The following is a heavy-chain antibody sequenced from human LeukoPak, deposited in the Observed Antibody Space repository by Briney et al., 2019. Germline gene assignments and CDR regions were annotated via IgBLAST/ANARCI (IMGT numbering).Heavy chain of an antibody. CDR2: IYSGGST. D-gene: IGHD3-9*01. V-gene: IGHV3-66*01. CDR1: GSTVSSNY. Sequence: GGSLRLSCAVSGSTVSSNYMSWVRQAPGKGLEWVSVIYSGGSTYYADSVKGRFTISGDNSKNTLYLQMNSLRAEDTAVYYCARTSQYYDILTGYSWNYYYFDYWGQGTLVTVSS. CDR3: ARTSQYYDILTGYSWNYYYFDY. J-gene: IGHJ4*02.